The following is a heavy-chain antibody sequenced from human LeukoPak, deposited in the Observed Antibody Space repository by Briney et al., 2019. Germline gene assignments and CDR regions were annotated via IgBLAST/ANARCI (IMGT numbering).Heavy chain of an antibody. CDR2: ISGSGGST. CDR1: GFTFSSYG. D-gene: IGHD4-17*01. J-gene: IGHJ4*02. CDR3: ARARGYGDYVLDY. V-gene: IGHV3-23*01. Sequence: GGSLRLSCAASGFTFSSYGMSWVRQAPGKGLEWVSAISGSGGSTYYADSVKGRFTISRDNSKNTLYLQMNSLRAEDTAVYNCARARGYGDYVLDYWGQGTLVTVSS.